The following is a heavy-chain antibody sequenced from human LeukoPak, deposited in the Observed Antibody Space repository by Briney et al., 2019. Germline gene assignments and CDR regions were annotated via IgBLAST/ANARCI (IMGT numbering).Heavy chain of an antibody. Sequence: ASVKVSCKASGYSFTNYAMNWVRQAPGQGLEWMGWINTNTGNPTYAQGFTGRFVFSLDTSVSTAYLQISSLKAEDTAVYYCAREIEPYCSSTSCYGEGRFDPWGQGTLVTVSS. CDR3: AREIEPYCSSTSCYGEGRFDP. CDR1: GYSFTNYA. V-gene: IGHV7-4-1*02. CDR2: INTNTGNP. D-gene: IGHD2-2*01. J-gene: IGHJ5*02.